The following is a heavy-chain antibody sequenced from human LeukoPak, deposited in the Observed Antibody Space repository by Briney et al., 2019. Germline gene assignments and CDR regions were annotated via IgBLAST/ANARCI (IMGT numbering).Heavy chain of an antibody. CDR2: IYYSGST. CDR1: GGSISSGDYY. D-gene: IGHD4-11*01. CDR3: ARYMTTVSDYFDY. V-gene: IGHV4-30-4*08. Sequence: SQTLSLTCTVSGGSISSGDYYWSWIRQPPGKGLEWIGYIYYSGSTYYNPSLKSRVTISVDTSKNQFSLKLSSVTAADTAVYYCARYMTTVSDYFDYLGQGTLVTVSS. J-gene: IGHJ4*02.